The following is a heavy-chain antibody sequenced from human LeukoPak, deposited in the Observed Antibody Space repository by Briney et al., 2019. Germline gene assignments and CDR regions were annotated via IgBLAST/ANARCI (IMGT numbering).Heavy chain of an antibody. D-gene: IGHD6-13*01. Sequence: GESLKISCAASGFTFSSYSMNWVRQAPGKGLEWVSYISSSSSTIYYADSVKGRFTISRDIAKNSLYLQMNSLRAEDTAVYAGSWSPYDAFDIWGQGTMVSVSS. CDR3: SWSPYDAFDI. CDR2: ISSSSSTI. J-gene: IGHJ3*02. CDR1: GFTFSSYS. V-gene: IGHV3-48*01.